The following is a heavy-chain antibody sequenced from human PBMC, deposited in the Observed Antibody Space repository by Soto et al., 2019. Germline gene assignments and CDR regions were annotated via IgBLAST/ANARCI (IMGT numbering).Heavy chain of an antibody. Sequence: GSSLRLSCAASGFTFISYAMSWVRQATVKGLELVSAISGSGGSTYYADSVKRRFTISTDNSKNTLYLQMNSLRAEDTAVYYCAKHSGYSISGYFDYWGQGTLVTVSS. CDR3: AKHSGYSISGYFDY. D-gene: IGHD6-6*01. CDR2: ISGSGGST. V-gene: IGHV3-23*01. J-gene: IGHJ4*02. CDR1: GFTFISYA.